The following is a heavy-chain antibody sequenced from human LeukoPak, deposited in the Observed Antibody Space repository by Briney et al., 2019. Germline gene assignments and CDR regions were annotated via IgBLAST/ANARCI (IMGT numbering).Heavy chain of an antibody. V-gene: IGHV3-7*01. CDR3: ARLMYYFDS. CDR2: IKPGGSEK. CDR1: GFTFSSYW. D-gene: IGHD2-8*01. J-gene: IGHJ4*02. Sequence: GGSLRLSCAASGFTFSSYWMSWVRHAPGKGLEWVANIKPGGSEKYYVDSVKGRFTISRDNADNSLYLQMDSLRAEDTAMYYCARLMYYFDSWGQGTLVTVSS.